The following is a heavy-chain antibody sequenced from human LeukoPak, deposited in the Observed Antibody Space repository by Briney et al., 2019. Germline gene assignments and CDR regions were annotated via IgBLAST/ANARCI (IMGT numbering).Heavy chain of an antibody. J-gene: IGHJ4*02. CDR1: GGSISSRSDY. Sequence: SETLSLTCTVSGGSISSRSDYWGWIRQPPGKGLEWIGSIYYTGSTHYNPSLKSRVTISVDTSKNQFSLKLSSVTAADTAVYYCARRAREFGWVFDYWGQGTLVTVCS. CDR3: ARRAREFGWVFDY. D-gene: IGHD3-10*01. CDR2: IYYTGST. V-gene: IGHV4-39*01.